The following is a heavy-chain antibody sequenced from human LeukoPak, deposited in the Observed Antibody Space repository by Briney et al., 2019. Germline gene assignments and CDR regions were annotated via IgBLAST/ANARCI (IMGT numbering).Heavy chain of an antibody. CDR3: ASHTYYYGSGSHGTLSNWFDP. Sequence: PGGSLRLSCAASGFTFSSYAMHWVRQAPGKGLEWVAVISYDGSNKYYADSVKGRFTISRDNSKNTLYLQMNSLRAEDTAVYYCASHTYYYGSGSHGTLSNWFDPWGQGTLSPSPQ. J-gene: IGHJ5*02. CDR1: GFTFSSYA. D-gene: IGHD3-10*01. V-gene: IGHV3-30*04. CDR2: ISYDGSNK.